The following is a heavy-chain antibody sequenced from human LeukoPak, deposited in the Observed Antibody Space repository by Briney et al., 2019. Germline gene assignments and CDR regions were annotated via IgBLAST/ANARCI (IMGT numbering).Heavy chain of an antibody. CDR3: VRDGDDYNFDY. CDR2: VKGDGSFT. D-gene: IGHD5-24*01. Sequence: GGSLRLSCAASGFTFRNYWMHWVRHAPGKGLVWVSRVKGDGSFTDYADSVKGRFTISRDNAKNTLYLQMYSLRAEDTAAYYCVRDGDDYNFDYWGQGSLVTVSS. CDR1: GFTFRNYW. J-gene: IGHJ4*02. V-gene: IGHV3-74*01.